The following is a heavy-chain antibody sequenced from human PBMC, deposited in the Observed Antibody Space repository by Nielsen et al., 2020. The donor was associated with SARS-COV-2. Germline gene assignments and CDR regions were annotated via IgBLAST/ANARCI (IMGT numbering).Heavy chain of an antibody. Sequence: SVTVSCKASGYTFTSYAMNWVRQAPGQGLEWMGWINTNTGNPTYAQGFTGRFVFSLDTSVSTAYLQISSLKAEDTAVYYCAQSRAYYYDSSFYYDYWGQGTLVTVSS. D-gene: IGHD3-22*01. V-gene: IGHV7-4-1*02. CDR1: GYTFTSYA. CDR3: AQSRAYYYDSSFYYDY. J-gene: IGHJ4*02. CDR2: INTNTGNP.